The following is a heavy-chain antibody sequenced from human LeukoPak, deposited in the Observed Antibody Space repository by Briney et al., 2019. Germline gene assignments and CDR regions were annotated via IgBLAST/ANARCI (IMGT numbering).Heavy chain of an antibody. CDR3: ARGGLRGILPPGY. CDR2: IYHSGST. V-gene: IGHV4-30-2*01. CDR1: DGSISSGVYY. J-gene: IGHJ4*02. D-gene: IGHD4-17*01. Sequence: SQTLSLTCTVSDGSISSGVYYRSWTRHPPGKGLGWIGYIYHSGSTYYNPSLKSRLTISIDSSKNQFSLKLSSVTAADTAAYYCARGGLRGILPPGYWGQGTLVTVSS.